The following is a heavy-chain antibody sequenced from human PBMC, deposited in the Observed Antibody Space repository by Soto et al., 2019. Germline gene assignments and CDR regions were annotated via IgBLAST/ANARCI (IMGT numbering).Heavy chain of an antibody. CDR1: GFTFSSYS. CDR3: AREGPSSWYGPSDY. CDR2: ISSSSSTI. Sequence: EVQLVESGGGLVQPGGSLRLSCAASGFTFSSYSMNWVRQAPGKGLEWVSYISSSSSTIYYADSVKGRFTISRDNAKNSLYLQMNSLRDEDTAVYYCAREGPSSWYGPSDYWGQGTLVTVSS. J-gene: IGHJ4*02. D-gene: IGHD6-13*01. V-gene: IGHV3-48*02.